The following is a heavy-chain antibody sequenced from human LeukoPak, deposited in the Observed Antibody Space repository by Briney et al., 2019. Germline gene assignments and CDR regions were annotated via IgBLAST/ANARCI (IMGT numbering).Heavy chain of an antibody. J-gene: IGHJ4*02. CDR3: ASRKPTGLYDY. V-gene: IGHV4-30-2*01. CDR2: IYHSGST. Sequence: SQTLSLTCAVSGGSISSGGYAWSWIRQPPGKGLEWIGYIYHSGSTYYNPSLKSRVTISVDRSKNQFSLKLSSVTAADTAVYYCASRKPTGLYDYWGQGTLVTVSS. D-gene: IGHD1-14*01. CDR1: GGSISSGGYA.